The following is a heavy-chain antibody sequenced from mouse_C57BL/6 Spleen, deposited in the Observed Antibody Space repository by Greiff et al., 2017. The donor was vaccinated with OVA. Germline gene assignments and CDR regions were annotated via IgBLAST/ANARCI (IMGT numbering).Heavy chain of an antibody. V-gene: IGHV1-61*01. Sequence: QVHVKQPGAELVRPGSSVKLSCKASGYTFTSYWMDWVKQRPGQGLEWIGNIYPSDSDTHSNQKFKDKATLTVDKSTSTAYMQLSSLTSEDSAVYYCARDSNDAFAYWGQGTLVTVSA. CDR1: GYTFTSYW. J-gene: IGHJ3*01. CDR3: ARDSNDAFAY. D-gene: IGHD2-12*01. CDR2: IYPSDSDT.